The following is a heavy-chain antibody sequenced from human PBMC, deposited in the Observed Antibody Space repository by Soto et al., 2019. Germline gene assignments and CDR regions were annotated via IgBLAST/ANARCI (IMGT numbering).Heavy chain of an antibody. CDR2: IKSDGSDT. CDR1: GFTFSSYW. Sequence: EVQLVESGGGLVQPGGSLRLSCAASGFTFSSYWMHWVRQAPGKGLVWVSRIKSDGSDTSYADSVKGRFTISRDNAKNTLYLQMSSLRADATAVYYCVRVAYGDLGGWGQGTLVTVSS. J-gene: IGHJ4*02. D-gene: IGHD4-17*01. CDR3: VRVAYGDLGG. V-gene: IGHV3-74*01.